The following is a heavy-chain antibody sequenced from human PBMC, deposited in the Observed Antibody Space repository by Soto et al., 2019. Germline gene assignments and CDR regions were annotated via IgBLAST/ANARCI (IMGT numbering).Heavy chain of an antibody. V-gene: IGHV3-21*06. CDR2: ISSSSTYI. CDR1: GFXFSMVT. D-gene: IGHD3-22*01. CDR3: ARRFHYDSGAYYY. J-gene: IGHJ4*02. Sequence: GXLGLSCATSGFXFSMVTLTWVRHAPGKGLEWVSSISSSSTYIYYADSVKGRFTISRDNAQNSLYLQMNSLRAEYTAVYYCARRFHYDSGAYYYWGQGTLGPVSS.